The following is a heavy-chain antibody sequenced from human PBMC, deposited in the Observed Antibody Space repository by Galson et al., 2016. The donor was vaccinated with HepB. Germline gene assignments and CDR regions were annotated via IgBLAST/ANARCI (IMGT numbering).Heavy chain of an antibody. CDR1: GLAFSYYG. CDR3: ARDQHGSYMAY. V-gene: IGHV3-23*01. D-gene: IGHD1-26*01. Sequence: SLRLSCAASGLAFSYYGMTWVRQAPGKGLEWVATIGGGRNRDTHYAESVKGRFTISRDNSKNTLYLQMNSLIDDDTAIYYCARDQHGSYMAYWGLGTLVTVSS. J-gene: IGHJ4*02. CDR2: IGGGRNRDT.